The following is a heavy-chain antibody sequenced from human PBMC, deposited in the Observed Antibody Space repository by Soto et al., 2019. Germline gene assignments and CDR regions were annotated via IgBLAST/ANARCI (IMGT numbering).Heavy chain of an antibody. V-gene: IGHV4-4*02. Sequence: QVQLQESGPGLVKSSGTLSLTCDISGGSISSSNWWSWVRQAPGKGLEWIREISHWGSTNYRPSRRRRLIISLDDSNRQFSLRLTSVTAADTAGYYCASHLIMPGTRGFDHWGQGTLVTVSS. CDR2: ISHWGST. J-gene: IGHJ4*02. D-gene: IGHD6-13*01. CDR1: GGSISSSNW. CDR3: ASHLIMPGTRGFDH.